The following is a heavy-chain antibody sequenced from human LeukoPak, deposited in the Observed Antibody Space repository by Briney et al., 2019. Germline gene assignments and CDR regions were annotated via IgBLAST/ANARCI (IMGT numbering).Heavy chain of an antibody. D-gene: IGHD3-22*01. CDR1: GFTFSSYS. V-gene: IGHV3-21*01. J-gene: IGHJ4*02. CDR2: ISGSSSYI. CDR3: ARDLLYDSSGYHTDY. Sequence: GGSLRLSCAASGFTFSSYSMNWVRQAPGKGLEWVSSISGSSSYIYYADSVKGRFTISRHNAKNSLYLQMNSLRAEDTAVYYCARDLLYDSSGYHTDYWGQGTLVTVSS.